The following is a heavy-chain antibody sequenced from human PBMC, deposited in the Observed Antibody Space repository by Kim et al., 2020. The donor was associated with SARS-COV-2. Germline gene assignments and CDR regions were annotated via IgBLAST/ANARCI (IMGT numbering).Heavy chain of an antibody. CDR1: GFTFSSYA. J-gene: IGHJ6*02. D-gene: IGHD2-2*01. CDR3: AKDFLPYLDIVVVPASPSYGMDV. V-gene: IGHV3-23*01. Sequence: GGSLRLSCAASGFTFSSYAMSWVRQAPGKGLEWVSAISGSGGSTYYADSVKGRFTISRDNSKNTLYLQMNSLRAEDTAVYYCAKDFLPYLDIVVVPASPSYGMDVWGQGTTVTVSS. CDR2: ISGSGGST.